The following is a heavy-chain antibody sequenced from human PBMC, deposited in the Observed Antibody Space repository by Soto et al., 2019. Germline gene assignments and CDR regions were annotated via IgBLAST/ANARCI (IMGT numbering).Heavy chain of an antibody. D-gene: IGHD2-2*01. J-gene: IGHJ4*02. V-gene: IGHV5-10-1*01. Sequence: GESLKISCKGSGYSFTSYWISWVRQMPVKGLEWMGRIDPSDSYTNYSPSFQGHVTISADKSISTAYLQWSSLKASDTAMYYCASLSHCSSTSCYHAYYFDYWGQGXLVTVSS. CDR3: ASLSHCSSTSCYHAYYFDY. CDR1: GYSFTSYW. CDR2: IDPSDSYT.